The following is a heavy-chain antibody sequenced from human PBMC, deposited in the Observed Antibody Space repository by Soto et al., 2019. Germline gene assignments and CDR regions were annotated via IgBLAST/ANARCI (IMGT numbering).Heavy chain of an antibody. V-gene: IGHV1-18*01. D-gene: IGHD6-13*01. CDR2: ISAYNGNT. CDR1: GYTFTSYG. CDR3: ARDRTGYSSSWYLSRYNWFDP. Sequence: ASVKVSCKASGYTFTSYGISWVRQAPGQGLEWMGWISAYNGNTNYAQKLQGRVTMTTDTSTSTAYMELRSLRSDDTAVYYCARDRTGYSSSWYLSRYNWFDPWGQGTLVTGLL. J-gene: IGHJ5*02.